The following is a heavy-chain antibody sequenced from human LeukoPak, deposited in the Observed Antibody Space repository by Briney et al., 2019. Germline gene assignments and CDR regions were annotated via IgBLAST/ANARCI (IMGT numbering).Heavy chain of an antibody. D-gene: IGHD3-22*01. Sequence: GGSLRLSCAASGFTFSSYGMHWVRQAPGKGLEWVAVISYDGSNKYYADSVKGRFTISRDNSKNTLYLQMNSLRAEDTAVYYRAKDRTMIVVVHEVDYWGQGTLVTVSS. CDR3: AKDRTMIVVVHEVDY. J-gene: IGHJ4*02. CDR1: GFTFSSYG. CDR2: ISYDGSNK. V-gene: IGHV3-30*18.